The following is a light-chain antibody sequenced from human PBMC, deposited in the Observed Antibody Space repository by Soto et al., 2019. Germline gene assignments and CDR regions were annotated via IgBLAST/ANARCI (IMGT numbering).Light chain of an antibody. CDR1: QGISSY. Sequence: DIQLTQSPSFLSESVGDRVTITCRASQGISSYLAWYQQKPGKAPKLLIYAASTLQSGVPSRFSGSGSGTEFTHTISSLQPEDFATYYCQQLNSYPPFTFGPGTKVDIK. CDR3: QQLNSYPPFT. V-gene: IGKV1-9*01. CDR2: AAS. J-gene: IGKJ3*01.